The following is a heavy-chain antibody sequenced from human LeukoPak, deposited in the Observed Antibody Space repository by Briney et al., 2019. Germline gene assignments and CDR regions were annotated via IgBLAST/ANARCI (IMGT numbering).Heavy chain of an antibody. D-gene: IGHD5-12*01. CDR2: INWDGGST. CDR1: GFTFEDYG. Sequence: GGSLRLSCAASGFTFEDYGMSWVRQAPGKGLEWVSGINWDGGSTGYADSVKGRFTISRDNAKNSLYLQMNSLRAEDTAVYYCASVSYLRGLAFDIWGQGTMVTVSS. V-gene: IGHV3-20*04. J-gene: IGHJ3*02. CDR3: ASVSYLRGLAFDI.